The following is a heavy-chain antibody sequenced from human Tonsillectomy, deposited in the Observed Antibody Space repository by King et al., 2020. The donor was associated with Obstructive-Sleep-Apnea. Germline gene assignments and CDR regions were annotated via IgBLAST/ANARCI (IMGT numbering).Heavy chain of an antibody. V-gene: IGHV1-18*04. D-gene: IGHD4-17*01. J-gene: IGHJ4*02. CDR3: ARARINPGPYGDYAY. CDR2: ISAYNGNT. CDR1: GYTFTSYG. Sequence: QLVQSGAEVKKPGASVKVSCKASGYTFTSYGMSWVRQAPGQGLEWMGWISAYNGNTNYAQKLQGRVTMTTDTSTSTAYMDLRSLRSDDTAVYFCARARINPGPYGDYAYWGQGTLVTVSS.